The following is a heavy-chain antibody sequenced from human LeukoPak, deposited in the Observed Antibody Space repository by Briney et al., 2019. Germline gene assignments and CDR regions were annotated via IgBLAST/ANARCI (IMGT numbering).Heavy chain of an antibody. CDR3: ARQRYSSRGRDVFDI. J-gene: IGHJ3*02. CDR1: GGSISSSSYY. V-gene: IGHV4-39*01. Sequence: DPSETLSLTCIVSGGSISSSSYYWGWIRQPPGKGLEWIGSIYYSGSTYYNPSLKSRVTISVDTSKNQFSLKLSSVTAADTAVYYCARQRYSSRGRDVFDIWGQGTMVTVSS. D-gene: IGHD6-13*01. CDR2: IYYSGST.